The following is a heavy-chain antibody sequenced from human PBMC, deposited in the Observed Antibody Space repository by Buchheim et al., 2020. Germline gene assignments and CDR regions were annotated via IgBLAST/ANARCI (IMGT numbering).Heavy chain of an antibody. CDR3: AKDLTPYSSSQGSGNWFDP. D-gene: IGHD6-6*01. V-gene: IGHV3-30*18. CDR2: ISYDGSNK. Sequence: QVQLVESGGGVVQPRRSLRLSCAASGFTFSSYGMHWVRQAPGKGLEWVAVISYDGSNKYYADSVKGRFTISRDNSKNTLYLQMNSLRAEDTAVYYCAKDLTPYSSSQGSGNWFDPWGQGTL. CDR1: GFTFSSYG. J-gene: IGHJ5*02.